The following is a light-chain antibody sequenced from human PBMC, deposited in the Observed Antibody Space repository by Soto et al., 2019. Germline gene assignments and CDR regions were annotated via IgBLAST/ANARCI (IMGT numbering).Light chain of an antibody. CDR3: QQYGSSPPFT. J-gene: IGKJ3*01. CDR1: QSVSSSY. V-gene: IGKV3-20*01. CDR2: GAS. Sequence: IVLTQSPGTLSLTPGERATLSCRASQSVSSSYLAWYQQKPGQAPRLLIYGASSRATGIPVRFSGSGSGTDFTLTISRLEAEDSAVYYCQQYGSSPPFTFGPGTRVDIK.